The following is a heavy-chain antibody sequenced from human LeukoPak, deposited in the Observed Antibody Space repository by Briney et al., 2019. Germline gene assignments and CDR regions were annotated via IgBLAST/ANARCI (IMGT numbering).Heavy chain of an antibody. CDR1: GGSFSGYY. J-gene: IGHJ4*02. CDR2: INHSGST. Sequence: SETLSLTCAVYGGSFSGYYWSWIRQPPGKGLEWIGEINHSGSTNYNPSLKSRVTISVDTSKNQFSLKLSSVTAADTAVYYCARSPIFALWPPQYYFDYWGQGTLVTVSS. CDR3: ARSPIFALWPPQYYFDY. V-gene: IGHV4-34*01. D-gene: IGHD3-9*01.